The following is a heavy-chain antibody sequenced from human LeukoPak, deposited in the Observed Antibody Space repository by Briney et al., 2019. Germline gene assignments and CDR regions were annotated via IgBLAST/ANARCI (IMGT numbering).Heavy chain of an antibody. J-gene: IGHJ3*02. CDR2: IKQDGSEK. Sequence: GGSLRLSCAASGFTFSSYWMSWVRQAPGKGLEWVANIKQDGSEKYYVDSVKGRFTISRDNAKNTLYLQMNSLRAEDTAVYYCAKWELLGWGAFDIWGQGTMVTVSS. CDR3: AKWELLGWGAFDI. D-gene: IGHD2-21*01. CDR1: GFTFSSYW. V-gene: IGHV3-7*01.